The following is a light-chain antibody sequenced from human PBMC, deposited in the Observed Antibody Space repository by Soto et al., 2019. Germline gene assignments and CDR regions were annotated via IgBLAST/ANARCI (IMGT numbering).Light chain of an antibody. CDR1: QRINSN. V-gene: IGKV3-15*01. CDR2: GAS. J-gene: IGKJ1*01. CDR3: QQYNNWPPWT. Sequence: EVVMTQSPAALSGSPGERATFSCRASQRINSNLAWYQQKPGQAPRLLVYGASTMATGIPARFSGTGSGTEFTLTISSLQSEDFAVYYCQQYNNWPPWTFGQGTKV.